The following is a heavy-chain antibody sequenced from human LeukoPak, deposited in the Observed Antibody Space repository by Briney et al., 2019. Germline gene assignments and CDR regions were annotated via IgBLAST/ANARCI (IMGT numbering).Heavy chain of an antibody. J-gene: IGHJ6*03. CDR3: ARDGMVQKLAYMDI. Sequence: ASVKVSCKASGYSFTNNYIHWVRQAAGHRLEWMGVMNPTDGSRSHSSKFQARLTMTRDVSTSTAYMELRSLRSDDTAVYYCARDGMVQKLAYMDIWGAGTTVSVSS. CDR1: GYSFTNNY. D-gene: IGHD3-10*01. CDR2: MNPTDGSR. V-gene: IGHV1-46*01.